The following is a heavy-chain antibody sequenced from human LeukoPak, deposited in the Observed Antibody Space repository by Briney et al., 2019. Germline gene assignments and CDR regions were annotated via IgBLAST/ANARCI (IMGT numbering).Heavy chain of an antibody. CDR1: GFIFSRVS. J-gene: IGHJ6*02. Sequence: GGSLRLSCAASGFIFSRVSMNWVRQAPGRGLEWISYISRDSDIRYYADSVRGRFHISRDNARNSLYLQMNSLRADDTAMYYCAKVVPAARRGAYYDYYYGMDVWGQGATVTVSS. CDR2: ISRDSDIR. CDR3: AKVVPAARRGAYYDYYYGMDV. D-gene: IGHD2-2*01. V-gene: IGHV3-48*01.